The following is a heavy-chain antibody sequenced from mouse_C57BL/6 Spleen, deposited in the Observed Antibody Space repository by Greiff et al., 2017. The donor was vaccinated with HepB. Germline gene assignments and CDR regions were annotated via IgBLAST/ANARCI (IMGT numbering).Heavy chain of an antibody. CDR1: GFSLTSYG. V-gene: IGHV2-2*01. CDR2: IWSGGST. Sequence: VQLQQSGPGLVQPSQSLSITCTVSGFSLTSYGVHWVRQSPGKGLEWLGVIWSGGSTDYNAAFISRLSISKDNSKSQVFFKMNSLQADDTAIYYCARGLLTGSFYFDYWGQGTTLTVSS. J-gene: IGHJ2*01. D-gene: IGHD4-1*01. CDR3: ARGLLTGSFYFDY.